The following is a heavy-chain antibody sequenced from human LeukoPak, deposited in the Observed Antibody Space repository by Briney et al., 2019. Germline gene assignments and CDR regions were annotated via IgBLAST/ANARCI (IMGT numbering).Heavy chain of an antibody. Sequence: PSETLSLTCTVSGGSISSYYWSWIRQPPGKGLEWIGYIYYSGSTNYNPSLKSRVTISVDTSKNQFSLKLSSVTAADTAVYYCARDSGSCFMYFDYWGQGTLVTVSS. CDR1: GGSISSYY. CDR3: ARDSGSCFMYFDY. J-gene: IGHJ4*02. V-gene: IGHV4-59*01. CDR2: IYYSGST. D-gene: IGHD1-26*01.